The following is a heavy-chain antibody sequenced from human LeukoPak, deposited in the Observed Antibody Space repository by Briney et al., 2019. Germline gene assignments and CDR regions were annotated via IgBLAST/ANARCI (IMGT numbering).Heavy chain of an antibody. CDR2: IYYSGST. V-gene: IGHV4-61*05. CDR1: GFSLTTSGVG. D-gene: IGHD3-9*01. CDR3: ARHGLLQYFDWSEAGIDY. J-gene: IGHJ4*02. Sequence: SGPTLVNPTQTLTLTCTFSGFSLTTSGVGVGWIRQPPGKGLEWIGYIYYSGSTNYNPSLKSRVTISVDTSKNQFSLKLSSVTAADTAVYYCARHGLLQYFDWSEAGIDYWGQGTLVTVSS.